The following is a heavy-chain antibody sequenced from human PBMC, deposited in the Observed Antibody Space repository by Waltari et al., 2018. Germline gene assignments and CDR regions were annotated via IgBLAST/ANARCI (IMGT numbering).Heavy chain of an antibody. CDR1: GFTFSSYA. J-gene: IGHJ4*02. CDR2: ISYDGSNK. D-gene: IGHD4-17*01. CDR3: ARDFYGDYVPGPN. V-gene: IGHV3-30*04. Sequence: QVQLVGSGGGVVQPGRSLRLSCAASGFTFSSYAMHWVRQAPGKGLEWVAVISYDGSNKYYADSVKGRFTISRDNSKNTLYLQMNSLRAEDTAVYYCARDFYGDYVPGPNWGQGTLVTVSS.